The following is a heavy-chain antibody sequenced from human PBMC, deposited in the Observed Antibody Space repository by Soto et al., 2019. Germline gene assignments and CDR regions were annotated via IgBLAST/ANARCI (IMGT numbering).Heavy chain of an antibody. CDR2: IHHSGSN. J-gene: IGHJ4*02. V-gene: IGHV4-31*03. CDR3: AREHYHYDSSGYYDY. CDR1: GGSTTSGGYY. Sequence: SETLSLTCTVSGGSTTSGGYYWNWLRQPPGKGLEWIAYIHHSGSNYHNPSLKSRVTISVDTSKNQVSLKLSSVTAADTAVYYCAREHYHYDSSGYYDYWGQGTLVTVSS. D-gene: IGHD3-22*01.